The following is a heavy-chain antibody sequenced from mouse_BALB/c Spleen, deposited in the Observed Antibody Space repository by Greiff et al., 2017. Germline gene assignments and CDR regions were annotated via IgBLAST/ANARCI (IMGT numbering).Heavy chain of an antibody. CDR1: GFTFSSFG. V-gene: IGHV5-17*02. CDR2: ISSGSSTI. Sequence: EVKLVESGGGLVQPGGSRKLSCAASGFTFSSFGMHWVRQAPEKGLEWVAYISSGSSTIYYADTVKGRFTISRDNPKNTLFLQMTSLRSEDTAMYYCARSCVSSRAYAMDYWGQGTSVTVSS. J-gene: IGHJ4*01. CDR3: ARSCVSSRAYAMDY. D-gene: IGHD1-1*01.